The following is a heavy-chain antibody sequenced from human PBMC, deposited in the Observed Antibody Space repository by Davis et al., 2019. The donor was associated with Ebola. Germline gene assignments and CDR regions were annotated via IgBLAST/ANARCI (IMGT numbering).Heavy chain of an antibody. Sequence: AASVKVSCKASGYTFTGYYMHWVRQAPGQGLEWMGRINPNSGGTNYAQKFQGRVTMTRDPSISTAYMELSSLRSEDTAVYYCAREVVVVAATPGYYYYGMDVWGKGTTVTVSS. CDR3: AREVVVVAATPGYYYYGMDV. CDR1: GYTFTGYY. V-gene: IGHV1-2*06. J-gene: IGHJ6*04. CDR2: INPNSGGT. D-gene: IGHD2-15*01.